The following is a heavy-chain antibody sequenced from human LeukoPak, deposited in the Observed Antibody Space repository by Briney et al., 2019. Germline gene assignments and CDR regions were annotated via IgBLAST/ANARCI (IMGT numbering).Heavy chain of an antibody. V-gene: IGHV4-59*08. CDR1: GNSVSSYY. CDR3: ARLSDLYNGTYLLDS. J-gene: IGHJ4*02. Sequence: SETLSLTCSVSGNSVSSYYWSWIRQPPGKVLEWIGYGDHFGGAIYNPSLKSRVTISIDTSNNQFSLRLTSVTAADTAVYHCARLSDLYNGTYLLDSWSRGTLVTDSS. CDR2: GDHFGGA. D-gene: IGHD1-26*01.